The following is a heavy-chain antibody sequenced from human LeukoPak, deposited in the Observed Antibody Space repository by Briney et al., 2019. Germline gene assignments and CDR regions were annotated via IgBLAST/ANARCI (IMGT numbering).Heavy chain of an antibody. V-gene: IGHV1-2*04. D-gene: IGHD4-17*01. CDR1: GYTFTGYY. CDR3: ARPDYGDYGGFDY. J-gene: IGHJ4*02. CDR2: INPNSGGT. Sequence: ASVKVSCKASGYTFTGYYMHWVRQAPGQGLEWMGWINPNSGGTNYAQKFQGWVTMTRDTSISTAYMELSRLRSDDTAVYYCARPDYGDYGGFDYWGQGTLVTVSS.